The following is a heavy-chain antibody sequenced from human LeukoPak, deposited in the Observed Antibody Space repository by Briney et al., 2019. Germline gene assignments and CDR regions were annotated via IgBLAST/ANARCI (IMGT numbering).Heavy chain of an antibody. CDR3: AKDILTTTSWSPFDY. D-gene: IGHD2-2*01. V-gene: IGHV3-30*18. CDR1: GFTFSTYG. CDR2: ISYDGTKE. Sequence: GGSLRLSCAASGFTFSTYGMHWVRQAPGKGLEWVAIISYDGTKEYYADSVKGRFTISRDNSKNTLFLQMNRLRLEDTAVYYCAKDILTTTSWSPFDYWGQGTLVTVSS. J-gene: IGHJ4*02.